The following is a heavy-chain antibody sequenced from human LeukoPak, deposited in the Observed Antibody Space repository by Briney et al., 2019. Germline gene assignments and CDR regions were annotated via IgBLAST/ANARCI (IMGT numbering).Heavy chain of an antibody. D-gene: IGHD6-13*01. J-gene: IGHJ2*01. CDR3: ARQIGIAAAGFWYFDL. CDR1: GGSISSSSYY. V-gene: IGHV4-39*01. Sequence: PSETLSLTCTVSGGSISSSSYYWGWIRQPPGQGLEWIGSIYYSGSTYYNPSLKSRVTISVDTSKNQFSLKLSSVTAADTAVYYCARQIGIAAAGFWYFDLWGRGTLVTVSS. CDR2: IYYSGST.